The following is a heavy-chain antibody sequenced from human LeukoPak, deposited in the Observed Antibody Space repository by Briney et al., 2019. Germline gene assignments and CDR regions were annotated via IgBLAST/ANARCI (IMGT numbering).Heavy chain of an antibody. J-gene: IGHJ4*02. CDR3: ARDQIGTTPYFDY. CDR2: IHYSGST. Sequence: SETLSLTCTVSGGSISSYYGSWIRQPPGKGLEWIGYIHYSGSTNYNPSLKSRVTISVDTSKNQFSLKLSSVTAADTAVYYCARDQIGTTPYFDYWGQGTLVTVSS. D-gene: IGHD1-1*01. V-gene: IGHV4-59*01. CDR1: GGSISSYY.